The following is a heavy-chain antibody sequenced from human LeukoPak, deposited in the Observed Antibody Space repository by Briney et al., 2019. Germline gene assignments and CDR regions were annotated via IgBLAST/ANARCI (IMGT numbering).Heavy chain of an antibody. CDR3: ARLRPVAGYDAFDI. CDR2: IYYSGST. V-gene: IGHV4-59*08. Sequence: PSETLSLTCSVSGGSISSYYWSWIRQPPGKGLEWIGYIYYSGSTNYNPSLKSRVTMTVDTSKNQFSLKLTSVTAADTAVYYCARLRPVAGYDAFDIWGHGTMVTVSS. D-gene: IGHD6-19*01. J-gene: IGHJ3*02. CDR1: GGSISSYY.